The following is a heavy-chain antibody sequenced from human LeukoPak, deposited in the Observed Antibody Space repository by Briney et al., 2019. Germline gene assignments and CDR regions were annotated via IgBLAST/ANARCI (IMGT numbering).Heavy chain of an antibody. V-gene: IGHV4-31*03. CDR1: GGSISSGGYY. CDR3: ARGGRGPKRDSYYFDY. J-gene: IGHJ4*02. CDR2: IYYSGST. Sequence: SETLSLTCTVSGGSISSGGYYWSWIRQHPGKGLEWIGYIYYSGSTYYNPSLKSRVTISVDTSKNQFSLKLSSVTAADTAVYYCARGGRGPKRDSYYFDYWGQGTLVTVSS. D-gene: IGHD4-11*01.